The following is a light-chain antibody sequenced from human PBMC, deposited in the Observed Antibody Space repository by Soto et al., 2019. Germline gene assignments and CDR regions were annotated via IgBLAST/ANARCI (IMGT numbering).Light chain of an antibody. Sequence: DIQMTQSPSSLSASVGDRVTITCRASQSISNYLNWYQQKPGKAPKLLIFAASSLQFGVPSRFRGSGSGTDFTLTISSLQPEDFATYYCQQSYSTPQTFGQGTRVEIK. V-gene: IGKV1-39*01. CDR1: QSISNY. J-gene: IGKJ1*01. CDR2: AAS. CDR3: QQSYSTPQT.